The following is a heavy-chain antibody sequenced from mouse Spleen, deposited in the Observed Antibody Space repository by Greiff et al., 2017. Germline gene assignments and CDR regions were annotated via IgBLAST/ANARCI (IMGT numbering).Heavy chain of an antibody. Sequence: QVQLQQPGAELVKPGASVKLSCKASGYTFTSYYMYWVKQRPGQGLEWIGGINPSNGGTNFNEKFKSKATLTVDKSSSTAYMQLSSLTSEDSAVYYCTRWDWEGPLYAMDYWGQGTSVTVSS. D-gene: IGHD4-1*01. J-gene: IGHJ4*01. CDR2: INPSNGGT. CDR1: GYTFTSYY. CDR3: TRWDWEGPLYAMDY. V-gene: IGHV1S81*02.